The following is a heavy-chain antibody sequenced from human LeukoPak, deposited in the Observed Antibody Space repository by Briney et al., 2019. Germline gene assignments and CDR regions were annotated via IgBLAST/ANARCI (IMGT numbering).Heavy chain of an antibody. V-gene: IGHV3-23*01. J-gene: IGHJ4*02. CDR3: AKWSLTTWGYFDY. CDR2: IGPNGATT. D-gene: IGHD1-14*01. CDR1: RFSFSTFG. Sequence: GGSLRLSCAASRFSFSTFGMSWVRRTPGKGLEWVSSIGPNGATTFYADSVKGRFTISRDNSKNTLYLQMNSLRAEDTAVYYCAKWSLTTWGYFDYWGQGTLVTVSS.